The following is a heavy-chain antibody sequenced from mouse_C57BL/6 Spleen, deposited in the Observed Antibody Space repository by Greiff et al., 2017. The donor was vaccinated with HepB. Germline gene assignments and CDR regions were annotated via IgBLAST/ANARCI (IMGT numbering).Heavy chain of an antibody. CDR2: IDPETGGT. Sequence: VQLQQSGAELVRPGASVTLSCKASGYTFTDYEMHWVKQTPVHGLEWIGAIDPETGGTAYNQKFKGKAILTADKSSSTAYMELRSLTSEDSAVYYCTRRGTTVVYYYAMDDWGQGTSVTVSS. D-gene: IGHD1-1*01. CDR1: GYTFTDYE. J-gene: IGHJ4*01. CDR3: TRRGTTVVYYYAMDD. V-gene: IGHV1-15*01.